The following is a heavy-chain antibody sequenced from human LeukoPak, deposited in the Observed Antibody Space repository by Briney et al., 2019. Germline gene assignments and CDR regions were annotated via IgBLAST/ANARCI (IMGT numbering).Heavy chain of an antibody. CDR2: VYYSGVT. CDR1: VSGDSTVSGGSMTTYY. D-gene: IGHD5-12*01. J-gene: IGHJ4*02. V-gene: IGHV4-59*08. Sequence: SETLSLTCTVSGDSTVSGGSMTTYYWTWLRQPPGKALEWIGFVYYSGVTKYNPSLESRVTISLDASKNQFSLKLSSVTAADTAVYYCARHVYSGYDMGVRPFDYWGQGTLVTVSS. CDR3: ARHVYSGYDMGVRPFDY.